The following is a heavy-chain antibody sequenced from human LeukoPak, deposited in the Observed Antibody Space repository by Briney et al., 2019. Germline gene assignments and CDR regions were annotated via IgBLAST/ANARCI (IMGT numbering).Heavy chain of an antibody. CDR1: GDSITSGHY. CDR2: IYHSGKT. D-gene: IGHD3-3*01. J-gene: IGHJ3*01. CDR3: ARMRWYYDFWSGYLDGFDV. Sequence: SETLSLTCAVSGDSITSGHYWGWIRQPLGKGLEWIGSIYHSGKTYYNPSLKSRVTISVDTSKNQFSLKLTSVTAADTAVYYCARMRWYYDFWSGYLDGFDVWGQGTMVTVSS. V-gene: IGHV4-38-2*01.